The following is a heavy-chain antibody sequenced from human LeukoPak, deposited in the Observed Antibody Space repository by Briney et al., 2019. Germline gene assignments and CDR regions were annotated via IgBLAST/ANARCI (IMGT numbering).Heavy chain of an antibody. J-gene: IGHJ6*03. D-gene: IGHD2-2*01. Sequence: GGSLRLSCATSGFIFSRYWMSWVRQAPGKGLEWVANIKEDGSEKYYVDSVKGRFTISRDNAKNSLYLQMNSLRAEDTAVYYCTKDVVPGGMYYYYMDVWGKGTTVTISS. CDR2: IKEDGSEK. CDR3: TKDVVPGGMYYYYMDV. V-gene: IGHV3-7*04. CDR1: GFIFSRYW.